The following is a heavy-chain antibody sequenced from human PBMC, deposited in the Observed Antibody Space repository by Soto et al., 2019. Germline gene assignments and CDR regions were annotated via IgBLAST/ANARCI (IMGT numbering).Heavy chain of an antibody. CDR1: GGTFSSYA. J-gene: IGHJ4*02. CDR3: ARAGVYSSSSGGYYFDY. V-gene: IGHV1-69*13. Sequence: AVKVSCKASGGTFSSYAISWVRQAPGQGLEWMGGIIPIFGTANYAQKFQGRVTITADESTSTAYMELSSLRSEDTAVYYCARAGVYSSSSGGYYFDYWGQGTLVTVSS. CDR2: IIPIFGTA. D-gene: IGHD6-6*01.